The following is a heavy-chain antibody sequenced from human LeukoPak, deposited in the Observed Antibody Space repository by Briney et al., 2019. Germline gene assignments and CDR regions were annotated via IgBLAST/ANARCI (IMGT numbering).Heavy chain of an antibody. V-gene: IGHV3-11*04. CDR3: ARDRGAVTDVFDY. J-gene: IGHJ4*02. Sequence: KPGGSLRLSCVASGFTFSDYYMSWIRQAPGKGLEWVSYIRSSGTTIHYADSVKGRSTISRDNAKNSLYLQMNSLRAEDTAVYYCARDRGAVTDVFDYWGQGTLVTVSS. D-gene: IGHD6-19*01. CDR1: GFTFSDYY. CDR2: IRSSGTTI.